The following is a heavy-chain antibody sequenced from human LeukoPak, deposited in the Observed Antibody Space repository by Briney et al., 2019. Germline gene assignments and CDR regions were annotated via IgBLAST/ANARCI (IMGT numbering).Heavy chain of an antibody. J-gene: IGHJ4*02. Sequence: GGSLRLSCAASGFTFSSYGMHWLRQAPGKGLEWVAVIWYDGSDKYYADSVKGRFTISRDNSKNTLYLQMNSLRAEDTTVYYCARGLDELLLWGQGTLVTVSS. D-gene: IGHD1-26*01. CDR1: GFTFSSYG. CDR3: ARGLDELLL. CDR2: IWYDGSDK. V-gene: IGHV3-33*01.